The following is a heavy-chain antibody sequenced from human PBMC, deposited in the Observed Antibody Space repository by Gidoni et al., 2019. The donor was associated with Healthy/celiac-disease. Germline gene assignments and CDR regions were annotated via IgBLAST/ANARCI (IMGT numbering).Heavy chain of an antibody. CDR2: IYYGGST. V-gene: IGHV4-39*01. J-gene: IGHJ5*02. Sequence: QLQLQESGPGLVKPSETLSLTCPVSGCSISSSSYYWGWLRQPPGKGLEWIGSIYYGGSTYYNPSLKSRVTISVDTSKNQFSLKLSSVTAADTAVYYCARYNWNFYWFDPWGQGTLVTVSS. D-gene: IGHD1-7*01. CDR3: ARYNWNFYWFDP. CDR1: GCSISSSSYY.